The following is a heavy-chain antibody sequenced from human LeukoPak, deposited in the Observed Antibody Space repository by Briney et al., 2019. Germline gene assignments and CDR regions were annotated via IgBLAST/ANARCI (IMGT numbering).Heavy chain of an antibody. Sequence: SQTLSLTCIVSGGSINSGGYYWSWIRQHPGKGLEWIGYIYCSGSTSYNPSLRSRVAISIDTSKNQFSLKLSSVTAADTAMYYCARGGDSGYDWDYWGQGTLVTVSS. CDR1: GGSINSGGYY. CDR2: IYCSGST. CDR3: ARGGDSGYDWDY. J-gene: IGHJ4*02. V-gene: IGHV4-31*03. D-gene: IGHD5-12*01.